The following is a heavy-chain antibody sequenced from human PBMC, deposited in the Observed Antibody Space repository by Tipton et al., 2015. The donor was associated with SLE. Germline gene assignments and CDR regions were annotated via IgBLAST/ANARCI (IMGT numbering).Heavy chain of an antibody. Sequence: TLSLTCTVSGGSISSSGYDWGWIRQPPGKGLEWIGYTYYSGSPYYNPSLKSRVTISLDMSKNQFSLRLSSVTAADTAMYYCVRERKYVVRFRELVAPDLWGQGTAITVSS. J-gene: IGHJ3*01. CDR3: VRERKYVVRFRELVAPDL. V-gene: IGHV4-31*03. CDR2: TYYSGSP. D-gene: IGHD1-26*01. CDR1: GGSISSSGYD.